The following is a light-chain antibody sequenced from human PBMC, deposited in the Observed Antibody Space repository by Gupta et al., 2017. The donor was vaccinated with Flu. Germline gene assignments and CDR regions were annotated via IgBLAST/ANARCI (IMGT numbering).Light chain of an antibody. V-gene: IGLV1-44*01. CDR3: AAGDDSMKGV. CDR1: SSNIGSYT. CDR2: SNN. Sequence: QSILSQPPSASGTPGLRVTISCSGGSSNIGSYTVNWYQQLPGTAPKLLVYSNNQRPAGVPDRFSGSKSSTAASLAISGRQAEDEADYYCAAGDDSMKGVFGGGTKLTVL. J-gene: IGLJ2*01.